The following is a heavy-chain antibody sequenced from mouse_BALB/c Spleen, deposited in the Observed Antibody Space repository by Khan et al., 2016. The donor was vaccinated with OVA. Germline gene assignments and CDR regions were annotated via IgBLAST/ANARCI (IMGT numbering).Heavy chain of an antibody. J-gene: IGHJ4*01. D-gene: IGHD2-3*01. Sequence: EVELVESGGGLVKPGGSLKLSCAASGFTFNRYAMSWVRQTPEKRLEWVATISSGGSYTYYPDSVKGRFTISRDNAKNTLYLQMSSLRSEDTAIYYCPSSDDYYGRGAMDYWGQGTSVTVSS. V-gene: IGHV5-9-3*01. CDR2: ISSGGSYT. CDR1: GFTFNRYA. CDR3: PSSDDYYGRGAMDY.